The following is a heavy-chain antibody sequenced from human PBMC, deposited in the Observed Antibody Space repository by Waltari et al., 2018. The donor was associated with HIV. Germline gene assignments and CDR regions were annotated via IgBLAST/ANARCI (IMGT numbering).Heavy chain of an antibody. CDR3: ARAGGTGGKVYFDY. CDR1: GGSISSGGYS. CDR2: IYHSGST. V-gene: IGHV4-30-2*01. Sequence: QLQLQESGSGLVKPSQTLSLTCAVSGGSISSGGYSWSWIRQPPGKGLEWIGYIYHSGSTYYNPSLKSRVTISVDRSKNQFSLKLSSVTAADTAVYYCARAGGTGGKVYFDYWGQGTLVTVSS. J-gene: IGHJ4*02. D-gene: IGHD2-8*02.